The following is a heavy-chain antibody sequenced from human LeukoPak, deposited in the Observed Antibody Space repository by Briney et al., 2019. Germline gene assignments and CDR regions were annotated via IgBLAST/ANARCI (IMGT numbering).Heavy chain of an antibody. D-gene: IGHD3-22*01. J-gene: IGHJ4*02. Sequence: GGSLKLSCAASGFTFSGSAMHWLRQASGKGLEWVGRIRSKANSYATAHAASVKGRFTISRDDSKNTAYLQMNSLKTEDTAVYYCTSQDSSGYYSDRYWGQGTLVPVS. CDR3: TSQDSSGYYSDRY. V-gene: IGHV3-73*01. CDR1: GFTFSGSA. CDR2: IRSKANSYAT.